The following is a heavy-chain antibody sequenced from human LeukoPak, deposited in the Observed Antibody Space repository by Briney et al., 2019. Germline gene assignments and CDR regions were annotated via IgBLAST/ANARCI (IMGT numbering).Heavy chain of an antibody. CDR3: ASSFVAAADHDDAFDI. CDR1: GDSVSSNSAA. J-gene: IGHJ3*02. D-gene: IGHD6-13*01. CDR2: TYYRSKWYN. Sequence: SQTLSLTCAISGDSVSSNSAAWNWIRQSPSRGLEWLGRTYYRSKWYNDYAVSVKSRITINPDTSKNQFSLQLNSVTPEDTAVYYCASSFVAAADHDDAFDIWGQGTMVTVSS. V-gene: IGHV6-1*01.